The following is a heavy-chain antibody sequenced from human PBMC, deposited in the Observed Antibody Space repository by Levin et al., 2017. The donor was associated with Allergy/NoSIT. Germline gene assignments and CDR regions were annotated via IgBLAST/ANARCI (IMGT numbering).Heavy chain of an antibody. CDR1: GFTFSKYA. CDR3: AKEGWFLAGYFDY. D-gene: IGHD2-15*01. Sequence: GGSLRLSCAASGFTFSKYAMAWVRQAPGKGLEWVSVVSAADGSTKYADSVKGRFSISRDNSKNTLYLQMNSLRAEDTAVYYCAKEGWFLAGYFDYWGQGTLVTVSS. J-gene: IGHJ4*02. CDR2: VSAADGST. V-gene: IGHV3-23*01.